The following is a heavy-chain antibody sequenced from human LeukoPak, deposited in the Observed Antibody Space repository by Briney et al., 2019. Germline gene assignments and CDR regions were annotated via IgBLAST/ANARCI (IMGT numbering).Heavy chain of an antibody. V-gene: IGHV4-34*01. CDR2: INHSGST. D-gene: IGHD2-2*01. Sequence: PSETLSLTCAVYGGSFSNYYWSWIRQPPGKGLEWIGEINHSGSTNYNPSLKSRVTISVDTSKNQFSLKLSSVTAADTAVYYCARMGCGSTSCYGGWFDPWGQGTLVTVSP. CDR1: GGSFSNYY. CDR3: ARMGCGSTSCYGGWFDP. J-gene: IGHJ5*02.